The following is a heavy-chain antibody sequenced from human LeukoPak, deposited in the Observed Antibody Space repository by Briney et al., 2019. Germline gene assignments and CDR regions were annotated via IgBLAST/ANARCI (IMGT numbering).Heavy chain of an antibody. D-gene: IGHD3-22*01. Sequence: SETLSLTCAVSGGSISSYYWSWIRQPPGKGLEWIGDIYYSGSTNYNPSLKSRVTISVDTSKNQFSLKLSSVTAADTAVYYCASHPRPNYYDSSGYGDYDAFDIWGQGTMVTVSS. CDR3: ASHPRPNYYDSSGYGDYDAFDI. V-gene: IGHV4-59*08. CDR2: IYYSGST. CDR1: GGSISSYY. J-gene: IGHJ3*02.